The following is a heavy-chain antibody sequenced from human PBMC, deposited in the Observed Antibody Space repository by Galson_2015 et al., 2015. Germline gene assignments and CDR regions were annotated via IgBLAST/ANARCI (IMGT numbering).Heavy chain of an antibody. D-gene: IGHD4/OR15-4a*01. J-gene: IGHJ4*02. Sequence: SLRLSCAASGFKFSTYGMHWVRQAPGKGLEWVTFIWYDGTNKYYADSVKGRFTISRDNSKNTVYLQMDSLRADDTAVYYCVRGQGANSGIEYWGQGTLVTVSS. CDR1: GFKFSTYG. V-gene: IGHV3-33*01. CDR3: VRGQGANSGIEY. CDR2: IWYDGTNK.